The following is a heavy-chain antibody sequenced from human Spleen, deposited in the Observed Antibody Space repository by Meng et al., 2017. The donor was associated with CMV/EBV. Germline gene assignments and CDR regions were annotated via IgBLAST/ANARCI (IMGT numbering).Heavy chain of an antibody. CDR2: ISSISSDI. CDR3: ARDQTLVGATIWFDP. CDR1: GFNFSTYS. J-gene: IGHJ5*02. D-gene: IGHD1-26*01. V-gene: IGHV3-21*01. Sequence: GESLKISCAASGFNFSTYSMNWVRQAPGKGLEWVSCISSISSDIYYAASVEGRFTISRDNAKNLLYLQMNSLRAEDTAVYYCARDQTLVGATIWFDPWGQGTLVTVSS.